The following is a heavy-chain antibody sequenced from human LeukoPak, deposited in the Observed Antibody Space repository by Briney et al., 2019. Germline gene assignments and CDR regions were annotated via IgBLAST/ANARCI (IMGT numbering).Heavy chain of an antibody. J-gene: IGHJ5*02. CDR3: ARDQAFSPRRFDP. CDR2: IYSGGKT. V-gene: IGHV3-53*01. CDR1: GFTVSSNY. Sequence: PGGSLRLSCAASGFTVSSNYMSWVRQAPGKGLEWVSVIYSGGKTNYADSVKGRFTISRDNSKNTLYLQMNSLRAEDTAMYYCARDQAFSPRRFDPWGQGTLVTVSS.